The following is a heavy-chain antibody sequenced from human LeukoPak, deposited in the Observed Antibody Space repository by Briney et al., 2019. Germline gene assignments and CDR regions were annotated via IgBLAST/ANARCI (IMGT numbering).Heavy chain of an antibody. D-gene: IGHD6-19*01. Sequence: ASVKVSCKASGYTFIGYYMHWVRQAPGQGLEWMGWINPNSGGTNYAQKFQGWVTMTRDTSISTAYMELSRLRSDDTAVYYCARGSSGWYVGVSCYFDYWGQGTLVTVSS. CDR3: ARGSSGWYVGVSCYFDY. V-gene: IGHV1-2*04. CDR2: INPNSGGT. J-gene: IGHJ4*02. CDR1: GYTFIGYY.